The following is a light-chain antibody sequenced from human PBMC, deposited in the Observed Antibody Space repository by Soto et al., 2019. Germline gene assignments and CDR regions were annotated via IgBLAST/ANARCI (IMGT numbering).Light chain of an antibody. V-gene: IGKV3-15*01. CDR1: KSVSSK. J-gene: IGKJ1*01. CDR3: QQFNNWPRT. CDR2: DAS. Sequence: EIAMTQSPATMSVSPGERATLSCRASKSVSSKLAWYQQKPGQAPRLLIYDASTRATGIPARFSGSGSGTEFTLTISSLQSEDFAGYYCQQFNNWPRTFGQGTNVEIK.